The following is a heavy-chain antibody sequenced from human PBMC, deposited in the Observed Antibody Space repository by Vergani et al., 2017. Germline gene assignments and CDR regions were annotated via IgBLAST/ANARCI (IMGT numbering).Heavy chain of an antibody. V-gene: IGHV1-69*18. D-gene: IGHD6-13*01. Sequence: QVQLVQSGAEVKKPGSSVKVSCKASGGTFSSYAISWVRQAPGQGLEWMGRIIPIFGTANYAQKFQGRVTITADESPSTAYMELSSLRSKDTAVYYCARDHPGADSGSHNWFDPWGQGTLVTVSS. CDR2: IIPIFGTA. CDR3: ARDHPGADSGSHNWFDP. J-gene: IGHJ5*02. CDR1: GGTFSSYA.